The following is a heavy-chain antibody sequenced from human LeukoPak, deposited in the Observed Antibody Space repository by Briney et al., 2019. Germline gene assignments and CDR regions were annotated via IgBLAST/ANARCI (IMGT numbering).Heavy chain of an antibody. CDR3: AKGPNDAFDI. V-gene: IGHV3-49*04. CDR2: ITSKPYGGTT. J-gene: IGHJ3*02. CDR1: GFTFGDSA. Sequence: GGSLRLSCTASGFTFGDSAMSWVRQAPGKGLEWVAFITSKPYGGTTEYAASVKGRFTISRDDSKSIAYLQMNSLRAEDTAVYYCAKGPNDAFDIWGQGTMVTVSS.